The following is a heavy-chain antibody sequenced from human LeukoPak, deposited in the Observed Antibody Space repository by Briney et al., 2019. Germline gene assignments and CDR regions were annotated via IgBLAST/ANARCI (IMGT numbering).Heavy chain of an antibody. V-gene: IGHV3-30*18. CDR1: GFSFTMYG. J-gene: IGHJ4*02. D-gene: IGHD6-19*01. CDR2: ISTDGNNE. Sequence: GRPLRLSCAASGFSFTMYGIHWVRQAPGKGLEWVAVISTDGNNEYYANSVKGRFTISRDNSKNTVYLQMPSLRTEDTAVYYCAKDQIGWAPGYVSGPLDQWGQGTLVTVSS. CDR3: AKDQIGWAPGYVSGPLDQ.